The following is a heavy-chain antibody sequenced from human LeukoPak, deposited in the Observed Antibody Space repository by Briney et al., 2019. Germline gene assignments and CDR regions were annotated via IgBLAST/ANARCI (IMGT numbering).Heavy chain of an antibody. V-gene: IGHV4-59*01. J-gene: IGHJ3*02. CDR1: GFTFSSYA. D-gene: IGHD2-2*01. CDR3: ARDPGYQLLSEGAFDI. CDR2: IYYSGST. Sequence: GSLRLSCAASGFTFSSYAMSWVRQAPGKGLEWIGYIYYSGSTNYNPSLKSRVTISVDTSKNQFSLKLSSVTAADTAVYYCARDPGYQLLSEGAFDIWGQGTMVTVSS.